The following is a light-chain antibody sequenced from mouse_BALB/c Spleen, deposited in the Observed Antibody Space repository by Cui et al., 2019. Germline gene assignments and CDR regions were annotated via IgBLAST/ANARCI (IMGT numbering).Light chain of an antibody. CDR3: QQWSSYPRT. J-gene: IGKJ1*01. CDR1: SSVSY. Sequence: IVLTQSPAIMSESPGEKGTMTCSASSSVSYMYWYQQKPGSSPRLLIYVTSNLASGVPVRFSGSGSGTSYSLTISRMEAEDAATYYCQQWSSYPRTFGGGTKLEIK. V-gene: IGKV4-55*01. CDR2: VTS.